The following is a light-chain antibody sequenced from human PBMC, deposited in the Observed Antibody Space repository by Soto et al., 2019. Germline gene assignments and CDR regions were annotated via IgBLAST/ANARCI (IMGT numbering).Light chain of an antibody. CDR3: QQYNDWPLT. J-gene: IGKJ1*01. Sequence: EILMTQSPVTLSVSPGERVTLSCRASQSVSDNLAWYQQKPGQAPSLLIYGAFTRATGVPARFSGAGSGTEFTLTISSLQSEDFALCYCQQYNDWPLTFGQGTKVEI. V-gene: IGKV3-15*01. CDR2: GAF. CDR1: QSVSDN.